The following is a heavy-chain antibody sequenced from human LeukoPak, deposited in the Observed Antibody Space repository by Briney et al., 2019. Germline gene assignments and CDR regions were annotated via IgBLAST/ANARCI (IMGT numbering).Heavy chain of an antibody. CDR3: ARGNGYYDSSGYYCDY. Sequence: GASVKVSCKASGYTFTSYGISWVRQAPGQGLEWMGWSSAYNGNTNYAQKLQGRVTMTTDTSTSTAYMELRSLRSDDTAVYYCARGNGYYDSSGYYCDYWGQGTLVTVSS. CDR2: SSAYNGNT. D-gene: IGHD3-22*01. CDR1: GYTFTSYG. J-gene: IGHJ4*02. V-gene: IGHV1-18*01.